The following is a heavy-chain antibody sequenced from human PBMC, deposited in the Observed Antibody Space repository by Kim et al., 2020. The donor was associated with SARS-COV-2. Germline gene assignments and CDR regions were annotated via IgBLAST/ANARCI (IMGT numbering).Heavy chain of an antibody. CDR3: ARRRRVGATTSVYFDY. D-gene: IGHD1-26*01. J-gene: IGHJ4*01. V-gene: IGHV4-59*08. Sequence: SETLSLTCTVSGGSISSYYWSWIRQPPGKGLEWIGYIYYSGSTNYNPSLKSRVTISVDTSKNQFSLKLSSVTAADTAVYYCARRRRVGATTSVYFDYWG. CDR1: GGSISSYY. CDR2: IYYSGST.